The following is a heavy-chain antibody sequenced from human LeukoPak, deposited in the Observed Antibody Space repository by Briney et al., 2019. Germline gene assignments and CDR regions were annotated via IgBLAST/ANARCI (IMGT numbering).Heavy chain of an antibody. Sequence: PGGSLRLSCAASGFTFSTFAMSWVRQSPGKGLEWVSSFGGSDRSATYSADSVKGRFTISRDNSRNTLYLQMSDLRADDTAVYYCAKGRGATVNDPVDQWGQGTLVTVSS. CDR2: FGGSDRSAT. J-gene: IGHJ4*02. D-gene: IGHD1-26*01. CDR1: GFTFSTFA. V-gene: IGHV3-23*01. CDR3: AKGRGATVNDPVDQ.